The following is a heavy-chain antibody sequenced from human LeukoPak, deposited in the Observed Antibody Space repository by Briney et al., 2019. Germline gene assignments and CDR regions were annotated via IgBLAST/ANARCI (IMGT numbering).Heavy chain of an antibody. CDR3: ATDFHGSGSYYGYNWFDP. CDR1: GYTLTELS. V-gene: IGHV1-24*01. J-gene: IGHJ5*02. CDR2: FDPEDGET. D-gene: IGHD3-10*01. Sequence: ASVKVSCKVSGYTLTELSMHWVRQAPGKGLEWMGGFDPEDGETIYAQKFQGRVTMTEDTSTDTAYMELSSLRSEDTAVYYCATDFHGSGSYYGYNWFDPWGQGTLVTVSS.